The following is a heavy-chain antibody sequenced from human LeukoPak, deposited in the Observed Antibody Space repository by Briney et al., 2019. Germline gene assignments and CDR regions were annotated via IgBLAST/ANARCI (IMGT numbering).Heavy chain of an antibody. Sequence: GGSLRLSCAASGFTFSTYWMNWFRQTPGKGLEWVAKIKADGGEKDHVASVKGRFTISRDNAKNSLYLQMNSLRVEDTAVYYCAGGGAARPDFWGQGTLVTVSS. CDR2: IKADGGEK. CDR3: AGGGAARPDF. CDR1: GFTFSTYW. D-gene: IGHD6-6*01. V-gene: IGHV3-7*01. J-gene: IGHJ4*02.